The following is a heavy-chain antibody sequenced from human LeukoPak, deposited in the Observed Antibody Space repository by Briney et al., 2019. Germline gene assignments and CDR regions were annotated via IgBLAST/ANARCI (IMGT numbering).Heavy chain of an antibody. Sequence: GGSLRLSCAASGFTFSSYAMSWVRQAPGKGLESVSVTTGSGGSTTYADSVKRRFTISRDNSKNTLYLEMNSLRAEDTAVYYCAKDEVFNRLGSYLRTDAFDIWGQGTMVNVSS. V-gene: IGHV3-23*01. CDR2: TTGSGGST. CDR1: GFTFSSYA. J-gene: IGHJ3*02. CDR3: AKDEVFNRLGSYLRTDAFDI. D-gene: IGHD3-10*01.